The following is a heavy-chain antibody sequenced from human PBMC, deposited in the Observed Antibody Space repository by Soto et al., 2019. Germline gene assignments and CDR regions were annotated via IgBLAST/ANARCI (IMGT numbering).Heavy chain of an antibody. V-gene: IGHV2-26*01. CDR2: IFSNDEK. D-gene: IGHD5-18*01. CDR1: GFSLSNARMG. J-gene: IGHJ5*02. CDR3: ARMMGYSIWMRDWFDP. Sequence: QVTLKEPGPVLVKPTETLTLTCTVSGFSLSNARMGVSWIRQPPGKALEWLAHIFSNDEKSYSTSLKSRLTSPKDTSKSQVVLTMTNMDPVDTATYYCARMMGYSIWMRDWFDPWGQGTLVTVSS.